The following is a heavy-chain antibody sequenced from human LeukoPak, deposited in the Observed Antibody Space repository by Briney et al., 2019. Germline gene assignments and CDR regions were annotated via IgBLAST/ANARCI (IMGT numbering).Heavy chain of an antibody. D-gene: IGHD3-3*01. CDR1: GFAFSSYA. CDR3: ARDPGVLRFLEWSDAFDI. J-gene: IGHJ3*02. V-gene: IGHV3-30-3*01. CDR2: ISYDGSNK. Sequence: GGSLRLSCAASGFAFSSYAMHWVRQAPGKGLEWVAVISYDGSNKYYADSVKGRFTISRDNSKNTLYLQMNSLRAEDTAVYYCARDPGVLRFLEWSDAFDIWGQGTMVTVSS.